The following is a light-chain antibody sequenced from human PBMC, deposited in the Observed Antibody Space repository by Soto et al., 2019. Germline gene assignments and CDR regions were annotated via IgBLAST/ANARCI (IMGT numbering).Light chain of an antibody. J-gene: IGKJ2*01. V-gene: IGKV4-1*01. CDR2: WAS. CDR1: QSVLYSSNNKNY. CDR3: QQYESTPPT. Sequence: DIVMTQSPDSLAVSLGERATINCKSSQSVLYSSNNKNYLAWYQQRPGQPPKLLIYWASTRESGVPDRFSGSGSVTDFTLTITGLQAEDVAVYYCQQYESTPPTFGQGTKLEIK.